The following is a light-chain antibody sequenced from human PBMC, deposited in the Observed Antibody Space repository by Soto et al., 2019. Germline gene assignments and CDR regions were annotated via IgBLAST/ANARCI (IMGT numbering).Light chain of an antibody. J-gene: IGLJ3*02. Sequence: QSVLTQPPSASGTPGQRVTISCSGSRSNIGSNYVYWYQQFPGTAPKLLIYRNNQRPSGVPDRFSASKSGTSASLAISGLRSEDEADYYCAAWDDSLSGWVFGGGTKLTVL. CDR2: RNN. CDR3: AAWDDSLSGWV. V-gene: IGLV1-47*01. CDR1: RSNIGSNY.